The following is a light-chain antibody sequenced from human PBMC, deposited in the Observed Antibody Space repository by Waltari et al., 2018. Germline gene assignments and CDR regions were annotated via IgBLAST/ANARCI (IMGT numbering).Light chain of an antibody. Sequence: DIVMTQSPDSLAVSLGERATINCKSSQSVLYSSKSKNYLAWYQQKPGHPPKLLIYCASTRESGVPDRFSGSGSGTDFTLTISSLQAEDVAVYYCQQYYSTLTFGGGTKVEIK. J-gene: IGKJ4*01. CDR3: QQYYSTLT. CDR2: CAS. CDR1: QSVLYSSKSKNY. V-gene: IGKV4-1*01.